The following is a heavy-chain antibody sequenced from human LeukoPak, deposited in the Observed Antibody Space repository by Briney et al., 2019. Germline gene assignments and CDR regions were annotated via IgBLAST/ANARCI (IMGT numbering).Heavy chain of an antibody. J-gene: IGHJ4*02. D-gene: IGHD2-15*01. Sequence: GGSLRLSCAGSGFTFSSYGMSWVRQAPGKGLEWVSVIYSGGSTYYADSVKGRFTISRDNSKNTLYLQMNSLRAEDTAVYYCARALGYCSGGSCYPGGPLDYWGQGTLVTVSS. V-gene: IGHV3-53*01. CDR3: ARALGYCSGGSCYPGGPLDY. CDR1: GFTFSSYG. CDR2: IYSGGST.